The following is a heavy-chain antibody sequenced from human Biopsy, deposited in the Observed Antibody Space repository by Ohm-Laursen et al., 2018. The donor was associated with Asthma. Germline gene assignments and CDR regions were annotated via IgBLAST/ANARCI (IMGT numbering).Heavy chain of an antibody. CDR1: GYPFIGYH. Sequence: GASVKVSCKASGYPFIGYHIHWMRQAPGQGLEWMGRINPNSGATKYAQKFQDRVTMTRDTSISTAYMEVSRLRSDDTAVYYCARGQKSAGDRWFDPWGQGTLVTVSS. D-gene: IGHD6-13*01. V-gene: IGHV1-2*06. CDR2: INPNSGAT. J-gene: IGHJ5*02. CDR3: ARGQKSAGDRWFDP.